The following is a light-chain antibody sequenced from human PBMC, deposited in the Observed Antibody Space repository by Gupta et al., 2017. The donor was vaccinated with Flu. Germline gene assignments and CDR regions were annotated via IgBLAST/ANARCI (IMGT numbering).Light chain of an antibody. CDR3: QVLDSSTVI. Sequence: ALGQTARITCGGNNIGSKDVHWYQQKPGQAPVMVIYRDSSRPSGIPERFSGSNSGTTENLTISRVQAGDEADYHCQVLDSSTVIFGGATKLTVL. CDR1: NIGSKD. V-gene: IGLV3-9*01. J-gene: IGLJ2*01. CDR2: RDS.